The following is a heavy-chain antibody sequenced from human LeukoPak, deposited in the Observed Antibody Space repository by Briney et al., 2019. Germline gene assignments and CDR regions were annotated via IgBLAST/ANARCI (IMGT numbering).Heavy chain of an antibody. Sequence: SETLSLTCTVSGGSISSYYWSWIRQPPGKGLEWIGYIYYSGSTNYNPSLKSRVTISVDTSKNQFSLKLSSVTAADTAVYYCARGGGRRGYSYGYLDYWGQGTLVTVSS. CDR2: IYYSGST. J-gene: IGHJ4*02. CDR3: ARGGGRRGYSYGYLDY. CDR1: GGSISSYY. D-gene: IGHD5-18*01. V-gene: IGHV4-59*12.